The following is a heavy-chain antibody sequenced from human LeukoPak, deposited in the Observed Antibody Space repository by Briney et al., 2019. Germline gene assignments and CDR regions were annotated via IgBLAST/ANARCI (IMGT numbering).Heavy chain of an antibody. CDR2: FYSDGTK. V-gene: IGHV3-53*01. D-gene: IGHD2-15*01. J-gene: IGHJ2*01. Sequence: PGGSLRLSCAASGFIVSTNYGSWVRQAPGKGLGGVSVFYSDGTKYYTDSVKGRFTISRDNSKNTLYLQMNSLRAEDTAVYYCARFRGSYWYFDLWGRGTLVTVSS. CDR1: GFIVSTNY. CDR3: ARFRGSYWYFDL.